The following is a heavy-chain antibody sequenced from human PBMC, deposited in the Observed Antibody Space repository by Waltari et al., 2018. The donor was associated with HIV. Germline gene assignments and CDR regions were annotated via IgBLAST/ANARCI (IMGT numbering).Heavy chain of an antibody. Sequence: QVQLQESGPGLVKPSQTLSLTCNVSGGSLNSADYYWSWIRQTPGKGLEWIGYIFFSGITEYNPSCKSRAVISSDTSKNQFYLTLTSVTAADTAIYFCARDRPVTGYLDPWGRGIMVTVSS. CDR3: ARDRPVTGYLDP. CDR1: GGSLNSADYY. J-gene: IGHJ5*02. V-gene: IGHV4-30-4*01. D-gene: IGHD3-9*01. CDR2: IFFSGIT.